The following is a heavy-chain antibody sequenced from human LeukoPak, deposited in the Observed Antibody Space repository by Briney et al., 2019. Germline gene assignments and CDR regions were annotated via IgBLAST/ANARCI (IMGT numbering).Heavy chain of an antibody. CDR2: TYNSGTS. J-gene: IGHJ4*02. CDR1: GASITSHPW. V-gene: IGHV4-4*02. Sequence: PSGTLSLTCAVSGASITSHPWNWVRQPPGKGLEWIGETYNSGTSTFKPSLRSRVIMFFDESKNHFSLKLNSVTAADTAVYYCARGGNWDFDYWGQGVLVIVSS. D-gene: IGHD7-27*01. CDR3: ARGGNWDFDY.